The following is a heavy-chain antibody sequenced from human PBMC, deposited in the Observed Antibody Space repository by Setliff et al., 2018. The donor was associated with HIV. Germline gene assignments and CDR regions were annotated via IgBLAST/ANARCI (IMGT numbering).Heavy chain of an antibody. D-gene: IGHD3-3*01. Sequence: VASVKVSCKASGGTFSNYAITWVRQAPGQGLEWMGWITPNSGGTEYAGKFQGRVTLTRDTSINTAYMEVTRLTSADTAVYYCAGVSSQFSEWRKDYFEYWGQGSLVTVSS. CDR1: GGTFSNYA. CDR2: ITPNSGGT. CDR3: AGVSSQFSEWRKDYFEY. V-gene: IGHV1-2*02. J-gene: IGHJ4*02.